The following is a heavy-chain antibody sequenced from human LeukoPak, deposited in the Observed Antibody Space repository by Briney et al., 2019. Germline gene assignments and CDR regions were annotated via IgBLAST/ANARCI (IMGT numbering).Heavy chain of an antibody. CDR3: ARDATEDCSSTSCYGWRNWFDP. J-gene: IGHJ5*02. V-gene: IGHV4-59*01. D-gene: IGHD2-2*01. CDR2: IYYSGST. Sequence: SETLSLTCTVSGGSISSYYWSWIRQPPGKGLEWIGYIYYSGSTNYNPSLKSRVTISVDTSKNQFSLKLSSVTAADTAVYYCARDATEDCSSTSCYGWRNWFDPWGQGTLVTVSS. CDR1: GGSISSYY.